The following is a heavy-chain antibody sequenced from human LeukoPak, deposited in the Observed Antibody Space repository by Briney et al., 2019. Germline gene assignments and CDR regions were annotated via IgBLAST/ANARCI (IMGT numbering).Heavy chain of an antibody. Sequence: GGSLRLSCATSGFPFSSYWMHWVRQAPGKGLVWVSLTNTDGSSTSYADSVKGRFTISRDSAKNTLYLQMNSLRAEDTAVYYCARGAHDAFDIWGQGTMVTVSS. CDR3: ARGAHDAFDI. CDR1: GFPFSSYW. J-gene: IGHJ3*02. V-gene: IGHV3-74*01. CDR2: TNTDGSST. D-gene: IGHD3-16*01.